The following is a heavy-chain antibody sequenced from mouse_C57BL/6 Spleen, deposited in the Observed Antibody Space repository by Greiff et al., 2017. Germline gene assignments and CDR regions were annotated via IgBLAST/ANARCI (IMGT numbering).Heavy chain of an antibody. D-gene: IGHD1-1*01. CDR1: GYTFTSYW. Sequence: QVQLQQPGTELVKPGASVKLSCKASGYTFTSYWMHWVKQRPGQGLEWIGNINPSNGGTNYNEKFKSKATLTVDKSSSTAYVQLSSLTSADSAVYYGARRYYGSSYVFDYWGQGTTLTVSS. V-gene: IGHV1-53*01. J-gene: IGHJ2*01. CDR3: ARRYYGSSYVFDY. CDR2: INPSNGGT.